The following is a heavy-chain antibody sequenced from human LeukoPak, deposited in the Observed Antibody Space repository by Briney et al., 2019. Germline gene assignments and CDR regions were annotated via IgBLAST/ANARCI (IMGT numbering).Heavy chain of an antibody. CDR2: IYYSGST. CDR3: ARQPDYGVRFDP. J-gene: IGHJ5*02. D-gene: IGHD4-17*01. CDR1: GGSISSSSYY. V-gene: IGHV4-39*01. Sequence: PSETLSLTCTVSGGSISSSSYYWGCIRQPPGKGLEWIGSIYYSGSTHYNPSLKSRVTISVDTSKNQFSLKLSSVTAADTAVYYCARQPDYGVRFDPWGQGTLVTVSS.